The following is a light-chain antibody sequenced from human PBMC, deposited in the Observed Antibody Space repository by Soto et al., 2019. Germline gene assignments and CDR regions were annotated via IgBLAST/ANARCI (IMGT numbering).Light chain of an antibody. Sequence: QSVLTQPPSVSGAPGQRVTISCTGSSSNIGAGYDVHWYQQLPGTAPKLLIYANNNRPSGVPDRFSGSKSGTSASLAITGLQAEDEADYYCQSYDNILGGYVFGTGTKLTVL. V-gene: IGLV1-40*01. CDR3: QSYDNILGGYV. CDR2: ANN. CDR1: SSNIGAGYD. J-gene: IGLJ1*01.